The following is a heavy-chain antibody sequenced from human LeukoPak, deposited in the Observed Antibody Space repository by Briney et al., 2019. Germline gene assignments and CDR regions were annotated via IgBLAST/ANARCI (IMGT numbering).Heavy chain of an antibody. J-gene: IGHJ4*02. CDR2: IYYSGST. CDR3: ARGSYDFWSGYYPGHLDY. V-gene: IGHV4-59*01. Sequence: SETLSLTCTVSGGSISSYCWSWIRQPPGKGLEWIGYIYYSGSTNYNPSLKSRVTISVDTSKNQFSLKLSSVTAADTAVYYCARGSYDFWSGYYPGHLDYWGQGTLVTVSS. D-gene: IGHD3-3*01. CDR1: GGSISSYC.